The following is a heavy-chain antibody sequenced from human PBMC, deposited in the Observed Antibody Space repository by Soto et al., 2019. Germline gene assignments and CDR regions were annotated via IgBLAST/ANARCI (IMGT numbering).Heavy chain of an antibody. Sequence: ETLSLTCTVSGGSVSSGSYYWSWIRQPPGKGLEWIGYIYYSGSTNYNPSLKSRVTISVDTSKNQFSLKLSSVTAADTAVYYCARDPNAYCSGGSCSHNWFDPWGQGTLVTVSS. J-gene: IGHJ5*02. CDR2: IYYSGST. D-gene: IGHD2-15*01. V-gene: IGHV4-61*01. CDR1: GGSVSSGSYY. CDR3: ARDPNAYCSGGSCSHNWFDP.